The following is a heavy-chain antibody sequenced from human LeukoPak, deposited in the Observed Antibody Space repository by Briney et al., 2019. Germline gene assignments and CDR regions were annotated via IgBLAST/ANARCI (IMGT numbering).Heavy chain of an antibody. Sequence: PSQTLSLTCAVSGGSISRSGYSWSWIRQPPGKGLDWIAYIYYTGSTYYNPSLKSRVTISLDTSKNQFSLKLTSVTAADTAVYYCARVSSSWYQDWYFDLWGRGTLVTVSS. CDR2: IYYTGST. J-gene: IGHJ2*01. CDR1: GGSISRSGYS. V-gene: IGHV4-30-4*07. CDR3: ARVSSSWYQDWYFDL. D-gene: IGHD6-13*01.